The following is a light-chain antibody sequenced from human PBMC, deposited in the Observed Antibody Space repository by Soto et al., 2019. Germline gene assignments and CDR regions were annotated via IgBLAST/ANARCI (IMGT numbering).Light chain of an antibody. CDR2: CAS. V-gene: IGKV3-15*01. J-gene: IGKJ2*01. CDR1: QSVSHN. Sequence: EIVMTQSPATLSVSPGEGATLSCRASQSVSHNLAWYQQKPGQAPRLLIYCASTRTTGIPTRFSGSGSGTYFTLTISSLQSEDFAVYYCEQYNSWRPLYTFGQGTKLEIK. CDR3: EQYNSWRPLYT.